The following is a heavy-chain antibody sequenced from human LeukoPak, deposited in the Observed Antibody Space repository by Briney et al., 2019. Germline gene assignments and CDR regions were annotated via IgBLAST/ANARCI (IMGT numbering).Heavy chain of an antibody. Sequence: SETLSLTCTVSGYSISSGYYWVWIRQTPGKGLEWIGSIYRSGSTNYDPSLKSRVTISVDTSKNQFSLKVNSVTAADTALYYCARGDCSSTICYSPMDVWGKGTTVTVSS. D-gene: IGHD2-2*01. J-gene: IGHJ6*03. V-gene: IGHV4-38-2*02. CDR2: IYRSGST. CDR3: ARGDCSSTICYSPMDV. CDR1: GYSISSGYY.